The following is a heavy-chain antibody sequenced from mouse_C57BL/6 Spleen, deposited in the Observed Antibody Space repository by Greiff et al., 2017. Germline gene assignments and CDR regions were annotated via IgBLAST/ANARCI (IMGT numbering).Heavy chain of an antibody. Sequence: QVQLQQSGPELVKPGASVKISCKASGYAFSSSLMNWVKQRPGKGLEWIGRIYPGDGDTNYNGKFKGKATLTADKSSSTAYMQLSSLTSEDSAVYFCARGYYGYDEGGAMDYWGQGTSVTVSS. J-gene: IGHJ4*01. D-gene: IGHD2-2*01. V-gene: IGHV1-82*01. CDR2: IYPGDGDT. CDR3: ARGYYGYDEGGAMDY. CDR1: GYAFSSSL.